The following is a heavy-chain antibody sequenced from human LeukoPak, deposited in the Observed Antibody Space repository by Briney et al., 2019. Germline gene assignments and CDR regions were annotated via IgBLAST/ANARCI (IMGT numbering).Heavy chain of an antibody. CDR2: ISSSSSYI. Sequence: GGSLRLSCAASGFTFSSYSMNWVRQAPGKGLEWVSSISSSSSYIYYADSVKGRFTISRDNAKNSLYLQMNSLRAEDTAVYYCARATISPMVRGVVFDYWGQGTLVTVSS. V-gene: IGHV3-21*01. CDR3: ARATISPMVRGVVFDY. D-gene: IGHD3-10*01. J-gene: IGHJ4*02. CDR1: GFTFSSYS.